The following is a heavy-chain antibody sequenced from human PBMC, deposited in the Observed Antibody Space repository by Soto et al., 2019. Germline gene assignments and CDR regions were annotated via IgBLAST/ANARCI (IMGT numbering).Heavy chain of an antibody. J-gene: IGHJ4*02. CDR1: GFPFSRHT. Sequence: QVQLEESGGGVVKPGRSLRLSCAASGFPFSRHTMHWVRQAPAKGLEWVASISYDGSNKYYADSVKGRFTISRDNSKNTLSVQMDSLRAEDTAVYYCARDRLRLGELSLLGYFDYWGQGTLVTVSS. D-gene: IGHD3-16*02. V-gene: IGHV3-30*04. CDR3: ARDRLRLGELSLLGYFDY. CDR2: ISYDGSNK.